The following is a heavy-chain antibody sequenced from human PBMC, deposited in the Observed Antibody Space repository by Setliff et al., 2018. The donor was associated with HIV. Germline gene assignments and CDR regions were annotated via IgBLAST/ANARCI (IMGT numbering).Heavy chain of an antibody. CDR3: ARTEDYSYGDAPFDY. V-gene: IGHV4-39*01. J-gene: IGHJ4*01. CDR1: GGSISVNNYY. Sequence: SETLSLTCSVSGGSISVNNYYWAWVRQPPGKGLEWIGSVHKSGNSYYKPSLKSRATISVDTSKNQFSLKLRSVTAADTAVYYCARTEDYSYGDAPFDYWGHGTLVTVSS. D-gene: IGHD5-18*01. CDR2: VHKSGNS.